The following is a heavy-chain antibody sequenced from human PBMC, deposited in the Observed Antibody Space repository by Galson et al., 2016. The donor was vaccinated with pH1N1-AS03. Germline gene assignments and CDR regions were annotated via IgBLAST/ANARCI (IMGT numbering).Heavy chain of an antibody. CDR2: ISGNGFST. J-gene: IGHJ4*02. CDR3: ARGPVSYANYWFPPPDY. V-gene: IGHV3-64*01. CDR1: GFTFSSYA. D-gene: IGHD4/OR15-4a*01. Sequence: LRLSCAVGGFTFSSYAMFWLRQAPGKGLEYVSAISGNGFSTYYANSVKNRFTVSRDNSKNTLYLQMGSLRVEDMAVYYCARGPVSYANYWFPPPDYWGQGTLVTVSS.